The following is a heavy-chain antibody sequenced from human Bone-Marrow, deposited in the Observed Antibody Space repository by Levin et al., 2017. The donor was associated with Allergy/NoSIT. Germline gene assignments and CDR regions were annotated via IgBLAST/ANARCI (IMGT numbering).Heavy chain of an antibody. CDR1: GFSFSNAW. J-gene: IGHJ4*02. Sequence: GESLKISCAASGFSFSNAWMSWVRQAPGKGLEWVGRIKSKSDSGTTDYPAPVKGRFTISRDDSKNTLYLQMSSLKTEDTAVYYCVHSLQDSSGWYGAFDYWGQGTLVTVSS. V-gene: IGHV3-15*01. D-gene: IGHD6-19*01. CDR2: IKSKSDSGTT. CDR3: VHSLQDSSGWYGAFDY.